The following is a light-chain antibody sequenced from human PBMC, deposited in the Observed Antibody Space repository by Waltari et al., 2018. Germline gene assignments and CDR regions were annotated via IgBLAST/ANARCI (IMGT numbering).Light chain of an antibody. CDR2: AAS. J-gene: IGKJ4*01. Sequence: DTQMTQSPSSLSASVGARVSITCRASQGIRHDLAWYQQKPGKAPKRLIYAASTLHSGVPSRFSGSGSGTEFTLTISSLQPEDFATYYCLQHNNYPLTFGGGTKVEIK. CDR3: LQHNNYPLT. V-gene: IGKV1-17*01. CDR1: QGIRHD.